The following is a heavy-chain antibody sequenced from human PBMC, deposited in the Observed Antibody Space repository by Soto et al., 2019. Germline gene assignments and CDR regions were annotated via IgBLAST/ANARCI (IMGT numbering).Heavy chain of an antibody. CDR1: GGSISSSSYY. J-gene: IGHJ4*02. V-gene: IGHV4-39*01. D-gene: IGHD3-9*01. CDR3: ARHRGYYDILTGYYTELNFDY. CDR2: IYYSGTT. Sequence: PWETLSLTCTVSGGSISSSSYYWGWIRQPPGKGLVWIGSIYYSGTTYYNPSLKSRVTISVDTSKNQFSLKLSSVTAADTAVYYCARHRGYYDILTGYYTELNFDYWGQGTLVTVSS.